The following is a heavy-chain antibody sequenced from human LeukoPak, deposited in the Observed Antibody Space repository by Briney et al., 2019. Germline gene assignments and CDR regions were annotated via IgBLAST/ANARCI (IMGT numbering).Heavy chain of an antibody. CDR2: TYYRSKLYS. J-gene: IGHJ4*02. D-gene: IGHD5-12*01. CDR3: ARDVVATPYFGY. CDR1: GDSVSSNSAA. V-gene: IGHV6-1*01. Sequence: SQTLSLTCAISGDSVSSNSAAWNWIRQSPSRGLEWLGRTYYRSKLYSDYALSVKSRITINPDTSKNQFSLQLSSVTPEDTAVYYCARDVVATPYFGYWGRGTLVTVSS.